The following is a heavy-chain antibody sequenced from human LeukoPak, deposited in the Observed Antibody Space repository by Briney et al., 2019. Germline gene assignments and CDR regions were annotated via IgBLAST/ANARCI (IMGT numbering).Heavy chain of an antibody. V-gene: IGHV3-11*01. CDR3: ARGGYYDSSGYPTSQDY. J-gene: IGHJ4*02. Sequence: GGSLRLSCAASGLTFSDYYMSWIRQAPGKGLEWVSYISSSGSTIYYADSVKGRFTISRGNAKNSLYLQMNSLRAEDTAVYYCARGGYYDSSGYPTSQDYWGQGTLVTVSS. CDR1: GLTFSDYY. D-gene: IGHD3-22*01. CDR2: ISSSGSTI.